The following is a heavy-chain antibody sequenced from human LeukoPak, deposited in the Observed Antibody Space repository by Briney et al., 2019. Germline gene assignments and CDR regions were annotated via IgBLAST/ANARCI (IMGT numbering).Heavy chain of an antibody. Sequence: SVKVSCKASGGTFSSYTISWVRQAPGQGLEWMGRIIPILGIANYAQKFRGRVTITADKSTSTAYMELSSLRSEDTAVYYCARVGLSRGMDIVVVPAAPGGWFDPWGQGTLVTVSS. V-gene: IGHV1-69*02. J-gene: IGHJ5*02. CDR2: IIPILGIA. D-gene: IGHD2-2*03. CDR1: GGTFSSYT. CDR3: ARVGLSRGMDIVVVPAAPGGWFDP.